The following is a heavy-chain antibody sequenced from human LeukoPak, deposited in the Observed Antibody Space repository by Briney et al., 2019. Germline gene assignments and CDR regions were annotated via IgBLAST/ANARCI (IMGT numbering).Heavy chain of an antibody. CDR2: ISSSSSTI. Sequence: EGSLRLSCAASGFTFSSYSMNWVRQAPGKGLEWVSYISSSSSTIYYADSVKGRFTISRDNAKNSLYLQMNSLRAEDTAVYYCARGPRDDAFDIWGQGTMVTVSS. CDR1: GFTFSSYS. V-gene: IGHV3-48*04. CDR3: ARGPRDDAFDI. J-gene: IGHJ3*02.